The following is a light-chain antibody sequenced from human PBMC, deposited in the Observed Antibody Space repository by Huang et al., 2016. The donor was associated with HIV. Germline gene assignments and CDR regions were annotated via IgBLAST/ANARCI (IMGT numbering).Light chain of an antibody. J-gene: IGKJ2*01. CDR2: AVS. V-gene: IGKV1-39*01. CDR1: QSINNY. Sequence: DIQMTQSTSSLSASVGDRVTIACRASQSINNYLNWYHQKPGKAPKVRIYAVSNLQSGVPSRFSGSGSGTNFTLTISSLQPEDFGTYYCQHRPATFGQGTKLEIK. CDR3: QHRPAT.